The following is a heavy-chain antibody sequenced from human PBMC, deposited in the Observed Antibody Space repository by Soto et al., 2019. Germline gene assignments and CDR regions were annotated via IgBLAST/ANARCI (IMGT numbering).Heavy chain of an antibody. V-gene: IGHV3-23*01. CDR2: ISGSGGST. CDR3: AKGSSSHLTRNDYYYYYMDV. Sequence: PGGSLRLSCAASGFTFSSYAMSWVRQAPGKGLEWVSAISGSGGSTYYADSVKGRFTISRDNSKNTLYLQMNSLRAEDTAVYYCAKGSSSHLTRNDYYYYYMDVWGKGTTVTVSS. J-gene: IGHJ6*03. CDR1: GFTFSSYA. D-gene: IGHD6-6*01.